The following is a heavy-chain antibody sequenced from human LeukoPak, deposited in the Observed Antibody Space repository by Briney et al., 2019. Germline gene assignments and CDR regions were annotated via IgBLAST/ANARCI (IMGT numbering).Heavy chain of an antibody. J-gene: IGHJ1*01. D-gene: IGHD1-1*01. Sequence: PVGSLRLSCAPSRFTFTSYAMSSVPQAPGKGREWVSAISASAGTSYYADSVKGRFTISRDGSKNTLYLQMSSLRADDTAVYYCAKDHGTNWYDKYFQHWGHGTLVTVSS. CDR2: ISASAGTS. CDR1: RFTFTSYA. CDR3: AKDHGTNWYDKYFQH. V-gene: IGHV3-23*01.